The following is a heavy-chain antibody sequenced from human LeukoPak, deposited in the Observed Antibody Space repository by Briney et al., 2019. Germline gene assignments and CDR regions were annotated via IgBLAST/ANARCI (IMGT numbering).Heavy chain of an antibody. CDR2: IYPGDSDT. Sequence: GESLKISCKGSGYSFTSYWIGWVRQMPGKGLEWMGIIYPGDSDTRYSPSFQGQVTISADKSISTAYLQWSSLKASDTAMYYCAINARTGRYYDFWSGSVDYWGQGTLVTVSS. V-gene: IGHV5-51*01. CDR3: AINARTGRYYDFWSGSVDY. CDR1: GYSFTSYW. J-gene: IGHJ4*02. D-gene: IGHD3-3*01.